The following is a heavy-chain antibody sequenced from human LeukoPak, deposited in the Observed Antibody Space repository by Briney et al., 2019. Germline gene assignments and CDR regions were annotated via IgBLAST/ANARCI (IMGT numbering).Heavy chain of an antibody. J-gene: IGHJ6*02. Sequence: PGGSLRLSCAASGFTFSSYSMNWVRQAPGKGLEWVSSISSSSSYIYYADSVKGRFTISRDNAKNSLYLQMNSLRAEDTAVYYCAWPDPYYYDMDVWGQGTTVTVSS. V-gene: IGHV3-21*01. CDR3: AWPDPYYYDMDV. CDR2: ISSSSSYI. CDR1: GFTFSSYS.